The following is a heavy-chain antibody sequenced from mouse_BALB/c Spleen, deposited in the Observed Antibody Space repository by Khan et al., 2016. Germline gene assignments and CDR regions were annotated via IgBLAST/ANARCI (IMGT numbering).Heavy chain of an antibody. CDR3: GGRPVYDGYAWFAY. V-gene: IGHV4-1*02. CDR1: GFAFSNYW. Sequence: EIKLVESGGDLVQPGGSLKISCKASGFAFSNYWMNWVRQAPGKGLDWIGEINPDTSTPNYTPSLKDKFIISRDNAKNTLYLQISKVKSEDTALYYCGGRPVYDGYAWFAYWGQGTLVTVSA. D-gene: IGHD1-2*01. CDR2: INPDTSTP. J-gene: IGHJ3*01.